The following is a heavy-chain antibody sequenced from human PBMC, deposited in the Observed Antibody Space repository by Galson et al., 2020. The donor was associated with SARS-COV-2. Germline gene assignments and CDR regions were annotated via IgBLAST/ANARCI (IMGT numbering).Heavy chain of an antibody. CDR3: ARSGPSLAGTMGAFDI. D-gene: IGHD6-19*01. CDR1: GFTFFSYA. Sequence: GESLKISCAASGFTFFSYAINWVRQAPGKGLEWVAVISYDGSEKYYGDSVKGRFTISRDNSRNTLYLQVDSLRPEDTAVYYCARSGPSLAGTMGAFDIWGQGTMVTVSS. V-gene: IGHV3-30*04. J-gene: IGHJ3*02. CDR2: ISYDGSEK.